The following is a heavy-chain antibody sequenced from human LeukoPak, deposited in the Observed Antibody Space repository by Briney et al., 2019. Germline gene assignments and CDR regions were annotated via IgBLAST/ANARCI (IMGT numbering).Heavy chain of an antibody. CDR1: GGSFSDYY. V-gene: IGHV4-34*01. J-gene: IGHJ4*02. CDR2: INHSGST. CDR3: ARGRRNREIVVVPAALDY. D-gene: IGHD2-2*01. Sequence: SETLSLTCAVYGGSFSDYYWSWIRQRPGKGLEWISEINHSGSTNYNQPLKSRVTISVDTSKNQLSLKLSSVTAADTAVYYCARGRRNREIVVVPAALDYWGQGTLVTVS.